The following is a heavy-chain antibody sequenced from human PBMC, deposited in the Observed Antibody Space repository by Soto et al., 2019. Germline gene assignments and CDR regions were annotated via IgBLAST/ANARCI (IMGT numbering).Heavy chain of an antibody. CDR3: ARAFVTGEKVTMFRGALIPDPYYCYYMDV. J-gene: IGHJ6*03. CDR1: GYTFTSHY. Sequence: ASVKVSCKASGYTFTSHYIHWVRQVPGQGLEWMAIINPRGGSTSYAQNFQGRVTMTRDTSTSTVYMELSSLRFEDTAVYYCARAFVTGEKVTMFRGALIPDPYYCYYMDVWGKGTSVTVSS. CDR2: INPRGGST. D-gene: IGHD3-10*01. V-gene: IGHV1-46*03.